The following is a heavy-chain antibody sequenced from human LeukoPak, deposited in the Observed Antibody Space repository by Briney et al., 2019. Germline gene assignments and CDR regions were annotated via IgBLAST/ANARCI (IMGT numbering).Heavy chain of an antibody. D-gene: IGHD1-26*01. CDR2: ISYDGSNK. Sequence: GGSLRLSCAASGFIFSTYDMHWVRQAPGKGLEWVALISYDGSNKYYADSVKGRFTISRDNSKNTLYLQMNSLKTEDTAVYYCIRGAASGSYYGFDVWGQGATVTVSS. J-gene: IGHJ6*02. CDR1: GFIFSTYD. V-gene: IGHV3-30*03. CDR3: IRGAASGSYYGFDV.